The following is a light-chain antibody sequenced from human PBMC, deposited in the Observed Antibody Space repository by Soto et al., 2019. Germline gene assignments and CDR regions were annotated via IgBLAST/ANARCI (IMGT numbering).Light chain of an antibody. V-gene: IGKV3-11*01. CDR1: QSVSSY. Sequence: EIVMTQSPATLSVSPGERATLSCRASQSVSSYLAWYQQKPGQAPRLLIYDASNRATGIPARFSGSGSGTDFTLTISSLEPEDFVVYYCQQRSNWPPVFGPWTKVDIK. J-gene: IGKJ3*01. CDR3: QQRSNWPPV. CDR2: DAS.